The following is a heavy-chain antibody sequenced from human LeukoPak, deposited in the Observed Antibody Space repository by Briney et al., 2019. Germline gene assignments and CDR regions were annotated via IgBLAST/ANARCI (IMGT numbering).Heavy chain of an antibody. J-gene: IGHJ4*02. V-gene: IGHV1-18*01. CDR2: ISAYNGNT. CDR3: HMTTVNTERNSDFDY. CDR1: VYTFTSYG. D-gene: IGHD4-17*01. Sequence: GASVKVSCKSSVYTFTSYGISWVRQAPGQGREGMGWISAYNGNTNYAQKLQARVTMTTDTSTSTAYMELRSLRSDDTAVYYCHMTTVNTERNSDFDYWGQGTLVTVSS.